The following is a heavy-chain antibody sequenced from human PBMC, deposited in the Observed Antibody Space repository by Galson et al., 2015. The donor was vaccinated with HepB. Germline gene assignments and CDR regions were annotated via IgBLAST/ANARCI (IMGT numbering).Heavy chain of an antibody. D-gene: IGHD3-16*01. Sequence: SLRLSCAASGFTFSSYAMHRVRQAPGKGLEYVSAISSNGGSTYYANSVRGRFTISRDNSKNTLYLQMGSLRAEDMAVYYCARTLGESLRDAFNIWGQGTMVTVSS. CDR1: GFTFSSYA. J-gene: IGHJ3*02. CDR2: ISSNGGST. V-gene: IGHV3-64*01. CDR3: ARTLGESLRDAFNI.